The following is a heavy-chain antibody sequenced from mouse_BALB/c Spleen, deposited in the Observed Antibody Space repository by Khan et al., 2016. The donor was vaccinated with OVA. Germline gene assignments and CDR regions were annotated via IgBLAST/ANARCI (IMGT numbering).Heavy chain of an antibody. V-gene: IGHV1-77*01. D-gene: IGHD1-1*01. J-gene: IGHJ2*01. Sequence: QVRLQQSGPELVKPGASVRMSCKASGYTFTDYVINWVKQRTGQGLEWIGQIYPGGDNTYYNERFKGKATLTADKSSNTSYMQLSSLTSEDSAVYFCARSGYGSLVYWGQGTTLTVSS. CDR3: ARSGYGSLVY. CDR2: IYPGGDNT. CDR1: GYTFTDYV.